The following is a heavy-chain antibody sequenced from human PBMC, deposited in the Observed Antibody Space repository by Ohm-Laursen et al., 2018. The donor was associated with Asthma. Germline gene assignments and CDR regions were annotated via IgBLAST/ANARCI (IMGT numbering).Heavy chain of an antibody. D-gene: IGHD4-23*01. J-gene: IGHJ3*02. CDR3: AREAGGTDI. CDR2: ISGSGGIT. Sequence: LSCTASGFTFSIYAMSWVRQAPGKGLEWVSSISGSGGITYYPDSVKGRFTISRDNAKNSLYLQMNSLRDEDTAVYYCAREAGGTDIWGQGTMVTVSS. V-gene: IGHV3-23*01. CDR1: GFTFSIYA.